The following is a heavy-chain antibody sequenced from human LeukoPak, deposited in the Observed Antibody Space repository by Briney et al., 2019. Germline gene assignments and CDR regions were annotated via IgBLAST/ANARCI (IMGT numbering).Heavy chain of an antibody. CDR1: GGSISTYY. CDR3: AREDPQTTVPEGMDV. CDR2: IYYTGTT. V-gene: IGHV4-59*01. J-gene: IGHJ6*02. D-gene: IGHD4-17*01. Sequence: PSETLSLTCSVSGGSISTYYWSWIRQLPGKGLEWIGYIYYTGTTNYNPSLRSRVTISVDTSRNQFSLRLSPVTAADTAVYYCAREDPQTTVPEGMDVWGHGTTVIVSS.